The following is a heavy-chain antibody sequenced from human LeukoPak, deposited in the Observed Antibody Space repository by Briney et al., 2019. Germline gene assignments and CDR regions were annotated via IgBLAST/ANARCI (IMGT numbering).Heavy chain of an antibody. J-gene: IGHJ5*02. Sequence: ASVKVSCTASGYTFTSYYIHWVRQAPGQGLEWMGIINLSGGSTSYAQKFQGRVTMTRDMSTSTVYMELSSLRSEDTAVYFCARDYGDYNWFDPWGQGTLVTVSS. CDR1: GYTFTSYY. CDR3: ARDYGDYNWFDP. D-gene: IGHD4-17*01. V-gene: IGHV1-46*01. CDR2: INLSGGST.